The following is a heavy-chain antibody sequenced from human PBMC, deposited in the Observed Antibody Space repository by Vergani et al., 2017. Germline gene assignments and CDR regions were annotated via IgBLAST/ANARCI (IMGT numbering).Heavy chain of an antibody. CDR2: ISYDGSNK. CDR1: GFTFSSYA. V-gene: IGHV3-30*18. Sequence: VQLLESGGGLVQPGGSLRLSCAASGFTFSSYAMSWVRQAPGKGLEWVAVISYDGSNKYYADSVKGRFTISRDNSKNTLYLQMNSLRAEDTAVYYCAKEEYSSSWYVDYWGQGTLVTVSS. CDR3: AKEEYSSSWYVDY. J-gene: IGHJ4*02. D-gene: IGHD6-13*01.